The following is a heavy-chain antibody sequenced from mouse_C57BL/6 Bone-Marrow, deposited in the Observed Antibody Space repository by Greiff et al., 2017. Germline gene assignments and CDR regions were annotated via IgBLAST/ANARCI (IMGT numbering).Heavy chain of an antibody. Sequence: QVQLKQSGAELARPGASVKMSCKASGYTFTSYTMHWVKQRPGQGLEWIGYINPSSGYTKYNQKFKDKATLTADKSSSTAYMQLSSLTSEDSAVYYCARVGANWESDYWGQDTTLTVSS. D-gene: IGHD4-1*01. V-gene: IGHV1-4*01. CDR1: GYTFTSYT. CDR3: ARVGANWESDY. CDR2: INPSSGYT. J-gene: IGHJ2*01.